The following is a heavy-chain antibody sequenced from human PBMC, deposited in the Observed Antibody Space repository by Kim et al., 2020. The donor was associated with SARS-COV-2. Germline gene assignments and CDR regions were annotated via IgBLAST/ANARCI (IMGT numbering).Heavy chain of an antibody. V-gene: IGHV4-39*02. CDR3: ARRHPTGGCFDY. CDR2: IYYSGST. Sequence: SETLSLTCSVSGASISSSYYYWGWIRQPPGKGLEWIGSIYYSGSTYYNPSLKSRVTISVDTSKDNFSLKLISVTAADTAVNYCARRHPTGGCFDYWGQGT. D-gene: IGHD1-1*01. CDR1: GASISSSYYY. J-gene: IGHJ4*03.